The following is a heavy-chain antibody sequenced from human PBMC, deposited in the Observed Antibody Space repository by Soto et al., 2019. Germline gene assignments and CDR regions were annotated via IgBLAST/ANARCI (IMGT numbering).Heavy chain of an antibody. CDR2: MNPNSGDT. J-gene: IGHJ4*02. CDR3: ARVGGNWNDDYFDY. Sequence: QVQLVQSGAEVKKPGASVKVSCKASGYTFTNYDINWVRQAAGHGPEWMGWMNPNSGDTGYAQNFQGRVTMTRDTSIRTAYMELSSLRSEDTAVYYCARVGGNWNDDYFDYWGQGTLVTVSS. D-gene: IGHD1-1*01. V-gene: IGHV1-8*01. CDR1: GYTFTNYD.